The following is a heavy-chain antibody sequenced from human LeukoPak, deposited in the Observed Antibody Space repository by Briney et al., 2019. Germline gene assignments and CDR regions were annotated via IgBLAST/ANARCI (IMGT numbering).Heavy chain of an antibody. J-gene: IGHJ6*02. V-gene: IGHV1-8*01. CDR1: GYTFTSYD. CDR3: ARGNTYQNYGMDV. Sequence: ASVMVSCKASGYTFTSYDINWVRQATGQGLEWMGWMNPKSGNTGYAQKFQGRVSMTWNTAISTVYMELSSLRSEDTAVHYCARGNTYQNYGMDVWGQGTTVTVSS. CDR2: MNPKSGNT.